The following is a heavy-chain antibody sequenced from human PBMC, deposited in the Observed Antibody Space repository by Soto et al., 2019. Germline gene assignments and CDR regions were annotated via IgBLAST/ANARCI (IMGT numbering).Heavy chain of an antibody. J-gene: IGHJ4*02. CDR2: ISAYNGNT. D-gene: IGHD2-21*01. Sequence: EASVKVSCKASGYTFTSYGISWVRQSPGQGLEWMGWISAYNGNTNYAQKLQGRVTMTTDTSTSTAYMELRSLRSDDTAVYYCARDLFLVDPWYFDYWGQGTLVTVSS. CDR3: ARDLFLVDPWYFDY. CDR1: GYTFTSYG. V-gene: IGHV1-18*01.